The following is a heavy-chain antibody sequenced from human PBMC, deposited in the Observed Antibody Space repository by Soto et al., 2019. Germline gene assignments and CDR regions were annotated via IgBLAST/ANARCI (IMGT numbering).Heavy chain of an antibody. V-gene: IGHV1-69*01. CDR1: GGTFNNYP. D-gene: IGHD5-12*01. CDR2: SIPIFGTA. Sequence: QVQLVQSGAEVKKPASSVKVSCKASGGTFNNYPITWVRQAPGEGLEWMGGSIPIFGTANYAQNFQGRVTISVDESTSTAYMELSSLRSEDTAVYYCARGRGYSGDDHYYYFDMDVCGQGTTVTVS. J-gene: IGHJ6*02. CDR3: ARGRGYSGDDHYYYFDMDV.